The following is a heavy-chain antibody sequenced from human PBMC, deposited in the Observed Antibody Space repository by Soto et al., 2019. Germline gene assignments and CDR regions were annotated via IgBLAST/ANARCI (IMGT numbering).Heavy chain of an antibody. D-gene: IGHD3-3*01. Sequence: PGGSLRISCAAPGFTFSSYCMHWVRQAPGKGLEGGGVISYDRRKKKNAENVKGRFTISRDNSNNTLYLQMNSLRAEDTAVYYCAKDVRFLEWFRSPGMDVWGQGTTVTVSS. V-gene: IGHV3-30*18. CDR2: ISYDRRKK. CDR1: GFTFSSYC. J-gene: IGHJ6*02. CDR3: AKDVRFLEWFRSPGMDV.